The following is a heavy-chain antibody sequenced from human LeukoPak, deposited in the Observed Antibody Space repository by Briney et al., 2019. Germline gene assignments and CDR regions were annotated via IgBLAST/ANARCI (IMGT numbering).Heavy chain of an antibody. D-gene: IGHD2-15*01. V-gene: IGHV4-59*08. CDR2: SYYSGST. J-gene: IGHJ4*02. CDR3: ARRYCSGGSCYSAFDY. Sequence: PSETLSLTCTVSGCSISNYYWSWIRQPPGKGLEWIGYSYYSGSTHYNPSLTSRLNMSVDTSRNQFSLKVSSVTTADTAVYCCARRYCSGGSCYSAFDYWGQGSLVTVS. CDR1: GCSISNYY.